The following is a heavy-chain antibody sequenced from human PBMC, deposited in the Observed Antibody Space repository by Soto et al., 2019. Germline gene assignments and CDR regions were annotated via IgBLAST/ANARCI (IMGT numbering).Heavy chain of an antibody. CDR2: IFYSGST. J-gene: IGHJ5*02. V-gene: IGHV4-39*02. CDR1: GDSITRSNFY. Sequence: SETLSLTCTVSGDSITRSNFYWGWIRQPPGKGLEWLGSIFYSGSTFYNPALKSRVTFSVDTSKNHFSLKLSSVTAADTAVYYCARHKTTMLTVVSAFDPWGQGTRVTSPQ. D-gene: IGHD3-22*01. CDR3: ARHKTTMLTVVSAFDP.